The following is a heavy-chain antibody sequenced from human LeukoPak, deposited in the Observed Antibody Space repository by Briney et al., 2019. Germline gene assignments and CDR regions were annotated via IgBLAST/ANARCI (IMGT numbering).Heavy chain of an antibody. CDR1: GYTFTAYY. V-gene: IGHV1-2*02. Sequence: SVKVSCKASGYTFTAYYMHWVRQSPGQGLEWMGWINPNSGGTNYAQKFQGRVTMTRDTSISTAYMELSRLRSDDTAVYYCARGGWTGAVSRGYYFDYWGQGTLVTVSS. D-gene: IGHD3-22*01. CDR3: ARGGWTGAVSRGYYFDY. J-gene: IGHJ4*02. CDR2: INPNSGGT.